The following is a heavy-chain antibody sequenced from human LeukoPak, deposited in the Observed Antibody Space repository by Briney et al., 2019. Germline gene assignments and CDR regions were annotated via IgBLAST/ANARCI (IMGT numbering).Heavy chain of an antibody. D-gene: IGHD2-15*01. J-gene: IGHJ4*02. Sequence: SETLSLTCIISGGSVGNDNHCWSWIRQPPGRGLEWIGYVNYRGSTKYNPSLKSRVSLLADTSRSQVSLKLSSVTAADTAVYYCARDRGGFTYGEYYFDSWGQGSLVTVSS. CDR1: GGSVGNDNHC. V-gene: IGHV4-61*01. CDR3: ARDRGGFTYGEYYFDS. CDR2: VNYRGST.